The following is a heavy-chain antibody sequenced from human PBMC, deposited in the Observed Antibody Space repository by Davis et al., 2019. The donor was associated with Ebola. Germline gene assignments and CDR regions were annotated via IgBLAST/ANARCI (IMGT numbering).Heavy chain of an antibody. CDR3: ATSRGTMVFSPFDY. J-gene: IGHJ4*02. CDR1: GGSISSYY. D-gene: IGHD3-10*01. V-gene: IGHV4-59*08. Sequence: SETLSLTCTVSGGSISSYYWSWIRQPPGKGLEWIGYIYYSGSTNYNPSLKSRVTISVDRSKNQFPLKLSSVTAADTAVYYCATSRGTMVFSPFDYWGQGTLVTVSS. CDR2: IYYSGST.